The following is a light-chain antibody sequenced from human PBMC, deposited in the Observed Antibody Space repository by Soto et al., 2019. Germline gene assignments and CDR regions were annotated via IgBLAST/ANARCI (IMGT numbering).Light chain of an antibody. Sequence: QSALTQPASVSGSPGQSITISCTGTSSDVGGYNYVSWYQKHPGKAPKLMIYEVSNRPSGVSNRFSASKSGSTASLTISGIQAEDEADYYCSSYSTTSSPHVLFGGGTKLTVL. CDR2: EVS. CDR1: SSDVGGYNY. CDR3: SSYSTTSSPHVL. V-gene: IGLV2-14*01. J-gene: IGLJ2*01.